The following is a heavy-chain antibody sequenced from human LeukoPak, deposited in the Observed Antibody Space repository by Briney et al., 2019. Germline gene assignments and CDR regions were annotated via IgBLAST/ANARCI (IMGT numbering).Heavy chain of an antibody. Sequence: GRSLRLSCTASGFTFGDYAMSWFRQAPGKGLEWVGFIRCKAYGGTTEYAASVKGRFTISRDDSKSIAYLQMNSLKTEDTAVYYCTTQRRRGATTSSWYFDLWGRGTLVTVSS. CDR3: TTQRRRGATTSSWYFDL. J-gene: IGHJ2*01. D-gene: IGHD1-26*01. CDR2: IRCKAYGGTT. V-gene: IGHV3-49*03. CDR1: GFTFGDYA.